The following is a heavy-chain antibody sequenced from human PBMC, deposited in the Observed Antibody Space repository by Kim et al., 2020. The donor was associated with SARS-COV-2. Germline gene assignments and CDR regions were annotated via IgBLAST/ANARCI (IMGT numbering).Heavy chain of an antibody. V-gene: IGHV3-7*01. J-gene: IGHJ4*02. CDR1: GFVFSNFW. CDR3: ARGRAVDH. Sequence: GGSLRLSCTASGFVFSNFWMSWVRQAPGKGPEWVANINQRGSERNFLGSVKGGFTISRDNAKNSLYLQMSNLRPEESAVYFCARGRAVDHWGQGTLVTV. CDR2: INQRGSER.